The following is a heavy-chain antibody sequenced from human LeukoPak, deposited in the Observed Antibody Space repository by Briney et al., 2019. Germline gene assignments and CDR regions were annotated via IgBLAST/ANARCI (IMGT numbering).Heavy chain of an antibody. J-gene: IGHJ6*02. CDR2: TYYRSRWYY. CDR1: GDSVSSNSAA. V-gene: IGHV6-1*01. Sequence: SQTLSLTCAISGDSVSSNSAAWNWIRQSPSRGLEWLGRTYYRSRWYYDYAESVKSRITINPDTSKNQFSLQLRSVSPEDTAVYYCAREVDSHGTLFYYGMDAWGQGTTVTVSS. D-gene: IGHD6-13*01. CDR3: AREVDSHGTLFYYGMDA.